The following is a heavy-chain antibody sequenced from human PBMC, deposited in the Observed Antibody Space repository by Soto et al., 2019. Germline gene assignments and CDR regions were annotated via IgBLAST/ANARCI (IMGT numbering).Heavy chain of an antibody. Sequence: QVQLVESGGGVVQPGRSLRLSCAASGFTFTSYALEWVRQAPGKGLEWVAVILYDGATKYYADSVKGRFTISRDNSKTTLYLKMNSPRGEATAVHFCAIGQSSTVITPPPFDPWGQGTLVSASS. CDR3: AIGQSSTVITPPPFDP. CDR2: ILYDGATK. J-gene: IGHJ5*02. D-gene: IGHD4-17*01. V-gene: IGHV3-30*04. CDR1: GFTFTSYA.